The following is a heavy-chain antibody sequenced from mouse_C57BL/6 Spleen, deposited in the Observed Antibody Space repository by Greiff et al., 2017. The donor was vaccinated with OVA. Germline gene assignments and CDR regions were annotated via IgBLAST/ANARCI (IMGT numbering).Heavy chain of an antibody. D-gene: IGHD1-1*01. V-gene: IGHV1-78*01. CDR3: AREGGSRDFGYYAMDY. Sequence: QVQLQQSDAELVKPGASVKISCKVSGYTFTDHTIHWMKQRPEQGLEWIGYIYPRDGSTKYNEKFKGKATLTADKSSSTAYMQLNSLTSEDSAVYFCAREGGSRDFGYYAMDYWGQGTSVTVSS. J-gene: IGHJ4*01. CDR1: GYTFTDHT. CDR2: IYPRDGST.